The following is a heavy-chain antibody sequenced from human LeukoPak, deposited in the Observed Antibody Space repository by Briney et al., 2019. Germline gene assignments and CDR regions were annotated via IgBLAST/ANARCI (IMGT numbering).Heavy chain of an antibody. CDR3: ARHKADYDILTGYYLSNWFDP. V-gene: IGHV5-10-1*01. J-gene: IGHJ5*02. D-gene: IGHD3-9*01. CDR2: IDPSDSYT. Sequence: GESLKISCEGSGYSFTSYWISWVRQMPGKGLEWMGRIDPSDSYTNYSPSFQGHVTISADKSISTAYLQWSSLKASDTAMYYCARHKADYDILTGYYLSNWFDPWGQGTLVTVSS. CDR1: GYSFTSYW.